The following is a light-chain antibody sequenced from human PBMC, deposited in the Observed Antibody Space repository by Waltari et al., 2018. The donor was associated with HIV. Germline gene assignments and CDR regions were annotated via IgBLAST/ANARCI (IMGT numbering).Light chain of an antibody. Sequence: QSVLTQPPSATGTPRQRVTISCSGSSSNLVNNYVHWYQHLPGTTPKRLIYRNNQRPSGVPDRFSASKSGTSASLAIRGLRSEDEGDYYCAAWDDSLGGRGLFGGGTRLTVL. J-gene: IGLJ3*02. CDR3: AAWDDSLGGRGL. V-gene: IGLV1-47*01. CDR2: RNN. CDR1: SSNLVNNY.